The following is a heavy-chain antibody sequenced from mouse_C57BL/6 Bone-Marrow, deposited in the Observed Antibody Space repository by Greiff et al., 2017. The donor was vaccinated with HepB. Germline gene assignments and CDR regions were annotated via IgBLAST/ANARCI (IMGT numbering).Heavy chain of an antibody. CDR1: GFSFTSYG. V-gene: IGHV2-9*01. Sequence: QVQLKESGPGLVAPSQSLSITCTVSGFSFTSYGVAWVRQPPGKGLEWLGVIWGGGSTNYNSALMSRLSISKDNSKSQVFLKMNSRQTDDTAMYYCAKRNDPNWVFAYWGQGTLVTVSA. D-gene: IGHD4-1*01. CDR3: AKRNDPNWVFAY. CDR2: IWGGGST. J-gene: IGHJ3*01.